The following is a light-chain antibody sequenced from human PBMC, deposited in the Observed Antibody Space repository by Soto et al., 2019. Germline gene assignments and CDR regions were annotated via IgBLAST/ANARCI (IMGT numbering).Light chain of an antibody. CDR3: QQYDTYSRT. Sequence: DIQMTQSPSTLSASVGDRVTISCRASQSISSWLAWYQQKPGKAPKLLMSDASSLERGVPLRFSGSGSGTEFTLSISSLQPDDFATYYCQQYDTYSRTCGQGTKVDIK. CDR2: DAS. J-gene: IGKJ1*01. CDR1: QSISSW. V-gene: IGKV1-5*01.